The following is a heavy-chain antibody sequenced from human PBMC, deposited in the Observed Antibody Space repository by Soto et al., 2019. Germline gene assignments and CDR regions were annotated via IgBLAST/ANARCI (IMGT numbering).Heavy chain of an antibody. CDR2: IIPIFSKT. CDR3: ARDVVRSSGGDS. J-gene: IGHJ4*02. D-gene: IGHD2-15*01. V-gene: IGHV1-69*01. CDR1: GGTFSTSS. Sequence: QVQLVQSGAEVKEPGTSVKVSCKASGGTFSTSSVVWVRQGPGQGLEWMGGIIPIFSKTNVAQKFQGRVTFTADESTRTAYMELSSLRSEDTPIYYCARDVVRSSGGDSWGQGTLVTVSS.